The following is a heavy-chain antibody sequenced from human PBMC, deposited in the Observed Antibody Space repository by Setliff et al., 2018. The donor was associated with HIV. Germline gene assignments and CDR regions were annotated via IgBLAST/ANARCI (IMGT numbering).Heavy chain of an antibody. Sequence: PGGSLRLSCAGSEFAFSSYAMSWVRQAPGKGLEWVSAITGSGGSTYYADSVKGRFTISRDNSKNTLYVQMNSLRAEDTAVYYCARGIPLGGYYYYMDVWGKGTSVTVSS. V-gene: IGHV3-23*01. CDR2: ITGSGGST. CDR1: EFAFSSYA. D-gene: IGHD2-15*01. J-gene: IGHJ6*03. CDR3: ARGIPLGGYYYYMDV.